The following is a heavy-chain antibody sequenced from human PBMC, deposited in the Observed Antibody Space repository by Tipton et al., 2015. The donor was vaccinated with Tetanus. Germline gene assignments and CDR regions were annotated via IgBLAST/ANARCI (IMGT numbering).Heavy chain of an antibody. CDR3: ARIHDCWSGYFDF. CDR2: ILYGKST. J-gene: IGHJ4*02. D-gene: IGHD3-3*01. V-gene: IGHV4-61*01. CDR1: GGSVSSGSYY. Sequence: LRLSCTVSGGSVSSGSYYWSWVRQPPGKGLEYIGYILYGKSTHYNPSLESRLSISADPAKNQFSLRLTSVTAADTAVYYCARIHDCWSGYFDFWGQGTLVTVSP.